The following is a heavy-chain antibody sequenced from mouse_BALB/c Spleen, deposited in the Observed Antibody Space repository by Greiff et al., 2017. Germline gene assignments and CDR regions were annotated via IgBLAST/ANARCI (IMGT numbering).Heavy chain of an antibody. D-gene: IGHD2-4*01. Sequence: QVQLKESGPGLVAPSQSLSITCTVSGFSLTSYGVHWVRQPPGKGLEWLGVIWAGGSTNYNSALMSRLSISKDNSKSQVFLKMNSLQTDDTAMYYCAREGITHYAMDYWGQGTSVTVSS. CDR1: GFSLTSYG. V-gene: IGHV2-9*02. J-gene: IGHJ4*01. CDR3: AREGITHYAMDY. CDR2: IWAGGST.